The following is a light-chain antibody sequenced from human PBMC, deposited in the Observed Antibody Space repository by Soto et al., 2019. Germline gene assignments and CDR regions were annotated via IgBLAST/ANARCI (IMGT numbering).Light chain of an antibody. CDR2: EVS. CDR1: SSDVGGYNY. Sequence: QSALTQPASVSGSPGQSITISCTGTSSDVGGYNYVSWYQQHPGKAPKLMIYEVSYRPSGVSNRFSGSKSGNTASLTISGLQAEDGADYYCSSYTTSTTVVFGGGTKLTVL. V-gene: IGLV2-14*01. CDR3: SSYTTSTTVV. J-gene: IGLJ2*01.